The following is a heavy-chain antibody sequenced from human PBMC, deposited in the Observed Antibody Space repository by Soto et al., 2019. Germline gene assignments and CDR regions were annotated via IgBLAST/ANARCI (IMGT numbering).Heavy chain of an antibody. D-gene: IGHD2-15*01. V-gene: IGHV4-30-2*01. CDR1: GGSISSGGYS. CDR2: IYHSGST. CDR3: ARGGWSYFDY. Sequence: SETLSLTCAVSGGSISSGGYSWSWIRQPPGKGLEWIGYIYHSGSTYYNPSLKSRVTISVDGSKNQFSLKLSSVTAADTAVYYCARGGWSYFDYWGQGTLVTVSS. J-gene: IGHJ4*02.